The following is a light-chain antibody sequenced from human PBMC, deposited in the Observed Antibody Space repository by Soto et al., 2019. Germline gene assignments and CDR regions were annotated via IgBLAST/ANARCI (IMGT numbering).Light chain of an antibody. CDR1: QSVSSN. CDR3: QQYNNLPPLYP. CDR2: GAS. J-gene: IGKJ2*01. V-gene: IGKV3-15*01. Sequence: EIVMTQSPATLSVSPGERATLPCRASQSVSSNLAWYQQKPGQAPRLLIYGASTRATDIPARFSGSGSGTEFTLTISSLQSEDFEVYYCQQYNNLPPLYPFGQGTKLEI.